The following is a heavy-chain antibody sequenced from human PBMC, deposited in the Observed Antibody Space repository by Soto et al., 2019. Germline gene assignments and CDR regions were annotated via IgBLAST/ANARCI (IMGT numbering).Heavy chain of an antibody. CDR3: ANPHHRSAYYYSSGSHFDY. CDR2: ISGSGGST. J-gene: IGHJ4*02. Sequence: EVQLLESGGGLVQPGGSLRLAGAASGFTFSSYAMSWVRQAPGKGLEWVSAISGSGGSTYYADSVKGRFTISRDNSKNPRYREMNRLRAEDTAVYYCANPHHRSAYYYSSGSHFDYWGQGTLVNVSS. CDR1: GFTFSSYA. D-gene: IGHD3-22*01. V-gene: IGHV3-23*01.